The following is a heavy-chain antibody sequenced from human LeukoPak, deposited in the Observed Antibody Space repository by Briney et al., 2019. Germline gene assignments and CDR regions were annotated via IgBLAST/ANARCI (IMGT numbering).Heavy chain of an antibody. V-gene: IGHV4-59*01. Sequence: SETLSLTCTVSGASMTNYYWSWIRKPPGKGLEWIGYIYYSGITNYNHSLTSRVSISVDISKNQFSLKLTSVTAADTAVYYCARGRGYFDPFDPWGQGTLVTVSS. D-gene: IGHD3-9*01. J-gene: IGHJ5*02. CDR3: ARGRGYFDPFDP. CDR2: IYYSGIT. CDR1: GASMTNYY.